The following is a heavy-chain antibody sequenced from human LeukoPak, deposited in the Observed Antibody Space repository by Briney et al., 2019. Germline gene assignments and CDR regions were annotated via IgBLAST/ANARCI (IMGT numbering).Heavy chain of an antibody. V-gene: IGHV3-48*03. CDR3: GRLGYTYGPFDN. CDR2: ITRSGSAI. CDR1: GFTFSSFE. D-gene: IGHD5-18*01. J-gene: IGHJ4*02. Sequence: PGGSLRLSCTASGFTFSSFEMNWVRQAPGKGLEWVSYITRSGSAIYYADSVKGRFTISRDNAKNSLYLQMNSLRAEDTAVYYCGRLGYTYGPFDNWGQGTLVTVSS.